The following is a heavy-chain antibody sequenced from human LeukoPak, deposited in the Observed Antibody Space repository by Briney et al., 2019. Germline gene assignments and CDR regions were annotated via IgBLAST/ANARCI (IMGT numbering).Heavy chain of an antibody. Sequence: ASVKVSCKASGYTFTSYYMHWVRQAPGQGLEWMGIINPSGGSTSYAQKFQGRVTMTRDMSTSTVYMELSSLRSEDTAVYYCARSYDSSGYYAGDFDYWGQGTLVTVSS. D-gene: IGHD3-22*01. J-gene: IGHJ4*02. V-gene: IGHV1-46*01. CDR3: ARSYDSSGYYAGDFDY. CDR2: INPSGGST. CDR1: GYTFTSYY.